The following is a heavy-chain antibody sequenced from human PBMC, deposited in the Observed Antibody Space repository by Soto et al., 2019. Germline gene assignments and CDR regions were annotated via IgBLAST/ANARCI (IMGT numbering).Heavy chain of an antibody. D-gene: IGHD3-16*02. V-gene: IGHV3-23*01. J-gene: IGHJ4*02. Sequence: EVKLLESGGALVQPGGSLRLSCAASGFTFNAFAMSWVRQAPGKGLEWVSYISGSGASTYYADSVRGRFTISRDNSKNTLFLQMNSLRAEDTAVYYCAKQYRYNTDWGQGTLVSVSS. CDR2: ISGSGAST. CDR1: GFTFNAFA. CDR3: AKQYRYNTD.